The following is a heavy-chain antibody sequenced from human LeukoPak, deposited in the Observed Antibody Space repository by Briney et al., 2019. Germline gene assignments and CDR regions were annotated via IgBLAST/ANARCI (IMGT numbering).Heavy chain of an antibody. CDR3: ARGGAARPDY. Sequence: PGGSLRLSCAASGFMFTRFTMNWVRQAPGKGLEWVSYISSSSSTMSYADSVKGRFTISRDNAKNSLYLQMNSLRAEDTAVYYCARGGAARPDYWGQGTLVTVSS. J-gene: IGHJ4*02. CDR1: GFMFTRFT. CDR2: ISSSSSTM. D-gene: IGHD6-6*01. V-gene: IGHV3-48*01.